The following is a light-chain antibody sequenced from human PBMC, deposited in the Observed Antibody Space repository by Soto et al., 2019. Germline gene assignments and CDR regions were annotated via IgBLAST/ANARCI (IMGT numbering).Light chain of an antibody. CDR1: QSIDNK. J-gene: IGKJ1*01. CDR2: DAS. Sequence: IQMTQSPSSLSASVGDRVTITCLASQSIDNKLAWYQRKPGKAPKLLIYDASTLESGVPSTFDGSGFGTEFTLTISSLQPDDFATYYCQEYSDSSWTFGQGTKVDIK. V-gene: IGKV1-5*01. CDR3: QEYSDSSWT.